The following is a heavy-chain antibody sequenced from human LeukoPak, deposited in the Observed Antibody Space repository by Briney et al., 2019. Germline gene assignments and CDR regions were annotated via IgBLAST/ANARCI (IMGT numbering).Heavy chain of an antibody. CDR3: AKEALPGIAVAGRVY. J-gene: IGHJ4*02. CDR2: IYTSGST. D-gene: IGHD6-19*01. Sequence: SETLSLTCTVSGGSISSYYWSWIRQPAGKGLEWIGRIYTSGSTNYNPSLKSRVTMSVDTSKNQFSLKLSSVTAADTAVYYCAKEALPGIAVAGRVYWGQGTLVTVSS. CDR1: GGSISSYY. V-gene: IGHV4-4*07.